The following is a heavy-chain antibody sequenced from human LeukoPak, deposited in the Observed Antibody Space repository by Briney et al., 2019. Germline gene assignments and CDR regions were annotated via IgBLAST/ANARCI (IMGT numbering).Heavy chain of an antibody. CDR2: IYPGDSDT. J-gene: IGHJ4*02. CDR1: GYSFTSYW. Sequence: GESLKISCKGSGYSFTSYWIGWVRQMPGKGLEWMGIIYPGDSDTRYSPSFQGQVTISADKSISTAYLQWSSLKASDTAMYYCARRYCSSTSCELFFDYWGQGTLVTVSS. CDR3: ARRYCSSTSCELFFDY. V-gene: IGHV5-51*01. D-gene: IGHD2-2*01.